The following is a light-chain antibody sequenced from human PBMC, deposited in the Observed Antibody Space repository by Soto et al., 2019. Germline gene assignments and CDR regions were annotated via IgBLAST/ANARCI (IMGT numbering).Light chain of an antibody. CDR1: QDISSY. CDR2: AAS. J-gene: IGKJ2*01. Sequence: AIRMTQSPSSFSASTGDRVTFTCRASQDISSYLAWYQQKPGKAPKLLIYAASTLQIGVPSRFSGSGSGTDFTLTISCLQSEDCATYYCQQYYTYPHTFGQGTNLEIK. V-gene: IGKV1-8*01. CDR3: QQYYTYPHT.